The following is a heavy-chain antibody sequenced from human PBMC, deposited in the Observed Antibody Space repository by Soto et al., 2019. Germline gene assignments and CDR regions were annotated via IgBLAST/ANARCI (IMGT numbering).Heavy chain of an antibody. CDR2: ISYDGSFA. Sequence: PGGSLRLSCVVSGLTFSDYGFHWVRQAPGKGLDWVAAISYDGSFAYYADSVRGRFTISRDNSRNTLDLQMNTLRHEHTAVYYCAKERGRNRNFAMDVWGQGTSVTVSS. V-gene: IGHV3-30*18. CDR3: AKERGRNRNFAMDV. D-gene: IGHD1-1*01. CDR1: GLTFSDYG. J-gene: IGHJ6*02.